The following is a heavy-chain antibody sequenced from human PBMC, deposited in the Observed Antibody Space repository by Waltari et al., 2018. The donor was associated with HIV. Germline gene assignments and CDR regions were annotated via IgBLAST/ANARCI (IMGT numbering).Heavy chain of an antibody. CDR2: IRIKANGGAT. J-gene: IGHJ4*02. Sequence: DVQVVESGGGLVKPGRSLRLSCTGSGFTFGDYGVRWFRQAPGKGLEWVGFIRIKANGGATQYGASVKGRFTISREDSKSVAYLQMNSLEIEDTAVYFCARGGVAVPGIHYWGQGTLVIVSS. V-gene: IGHV3-49*05. CDR3: ARGGVAVPGIHY. CDR1: GFTFGDYG. D-gene: IGHD6-19*01.